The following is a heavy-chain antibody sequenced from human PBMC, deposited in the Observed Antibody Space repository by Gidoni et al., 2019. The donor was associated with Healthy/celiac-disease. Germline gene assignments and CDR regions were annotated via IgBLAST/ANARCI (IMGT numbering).Heavy chain of an antibody. CDR1: GFTFRCFG. CDR3: AREKPYYYDSGGYYYVDLLRSWYFDL. D-gene: IGHD3-22*01. CDR2: IKQDGSEK. J-gene: IGHJ2*01. Sequence: EVQLVESGGGLVQPGGSLRLSCAALGFTFRCFGMSGVRQAPGKGLEWVANIKQDGSEKYYVDSVKGRFTISRDNAKNSLYLQMNSLRAEDTAVYYCAREKPYYYDSGGYYYVDLLRSWYFDLWGRGTLVTVSS. V-gene: IGHV3-7*03.